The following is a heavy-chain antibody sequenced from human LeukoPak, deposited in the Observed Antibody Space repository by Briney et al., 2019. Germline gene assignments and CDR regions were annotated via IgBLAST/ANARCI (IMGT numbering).Heavy chain of an antibody. V-gene: IGHV3-64D*06. D-gene: IGHD3-10*01. J-gene: IGHJ4*02. CDR1: GFTFSSYA. CDR2: ISSNGGST. CDR3: ASDPYYYGSGSYLDY. Sequence: PGGSLRLSCSASGFTFSSYAMHWVRQAPGKGLEYVSAISSNGGSTYYADSVKGRFTISRDNSKNTLSLQMSSLRAEDTAVYYCASDPYYYGSGSYLDYWGQGTLVTVSS.